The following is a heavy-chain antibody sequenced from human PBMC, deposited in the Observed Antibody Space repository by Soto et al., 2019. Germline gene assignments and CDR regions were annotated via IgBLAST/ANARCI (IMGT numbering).Heavy chain of an antibody. CDR3: ARVEEESYSGYAPGLY. CDR1: GYTFTSYG. D-gene: IGHD3-22*01. V-gene: IGHV1-18*01. Sequence: ASVKVSCKASGYTFTSYGISWVRQAPGQGLEWMGWISAYNGNTNYAQKLQGRVTMNTDTSTSTAYMELRSLRSDDTAVYYCARVEEESYSGYAPGLYWGQGTLVTVSS. CDR2: ISAYNGNT. J-gene: IGHJ4*02.